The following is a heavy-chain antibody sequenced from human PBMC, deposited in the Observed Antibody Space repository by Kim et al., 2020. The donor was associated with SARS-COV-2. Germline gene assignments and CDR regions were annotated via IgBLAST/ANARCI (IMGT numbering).Heavy chain of an antibody. J-gene: IGHJ4*02. V-gene: IGHV3-33*01. D-gene: IGHD3-16*02. CDR1: GFTFSSYG. CDR3: ARVIPYDYVWGSYRSPEFGIDY. Sequence: GGSLRLSCAASGFTFSSYGMHWVRQAPGKGLEWVAVIWYDGSNKYYADSVKGRFTISRDNSKNTLYLQMNSLRAEDTAVYYCARVIPYDYVWGSYRSPEFGIDYWGQGTLVTVSS. CDR2: IWYDGSNK.